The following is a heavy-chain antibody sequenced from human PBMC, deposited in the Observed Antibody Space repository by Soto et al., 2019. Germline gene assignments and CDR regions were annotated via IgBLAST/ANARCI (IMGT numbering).Heavy chain of an antibody. CDR1: GYTFTSYA. CDR2: INAGNCST. CDR3: AMGILGELSPLDY. V-gene: IGHV1-3*01. J-gene: IGHJ4*02. Sequence: ASVKVSCKASGYTFTSYAMHWVRQAPGQRLEWMGWINAGNCSTKYLQKFQGRVTITRDTSASTAYMELSSLRSEDTAVYYCAMGILGELSPLDYWGQGTLVTVSS. D-gene: IGHD3-16*02.